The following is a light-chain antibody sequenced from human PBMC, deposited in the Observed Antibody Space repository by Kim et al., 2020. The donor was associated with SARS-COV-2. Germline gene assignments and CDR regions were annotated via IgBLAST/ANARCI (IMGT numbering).Light chain of an antibody. V-gene: IGKV1-39*01. CDR1: QNIGGY. CDR3: QQSWSTPHT. CDR2: TAS. J-gene: IGKJ2*01. Sequence: SASVGDRVIITCRASQNIGGYLNWYQQKPAKAPKLLIYTASTLQSGVPSRFRGSGSETDFTLTITSLQPEDFATYYCQQSWSTPHTFGQGTKLEIK.